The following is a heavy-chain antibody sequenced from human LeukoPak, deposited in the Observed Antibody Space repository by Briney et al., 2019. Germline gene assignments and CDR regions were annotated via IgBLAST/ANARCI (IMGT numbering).Heavy chain of an antibody. CDR1: GFTFSSYG. V-gene: IGHV3-23*01. J-gene: IGHJ5*02. CDR3: AKDPYDSSGYYYLGPQNWFDP. CDR2: ISGNGGST. D-gene: IGHD3-22*01. Sequence: GGSLRLSCAASGFTFSSYGMSWVRQAPGKGLEWVSAISGNGGSTYYADSVKGRFAISRDNSKNTLYLQMNSLRAEDTAVYYCAKDPYDSSGYYYLGPQNWFDPWGQGTLVTVSS.